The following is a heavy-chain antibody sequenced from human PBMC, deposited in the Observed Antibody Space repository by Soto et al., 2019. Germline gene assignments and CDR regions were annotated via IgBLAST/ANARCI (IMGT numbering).Heavy chain of an antibody. CDR1: GFTFSSCA. J-gene: IGHJ4*02. CDR3: AKDPHSSSWYVLHYFDY. Sequence: VPRTLSCAAAGFTFSSCAMSWVRQAPGKGLEWVSAISGSGGSTYYADSVKGRFTISRDNSKNTLYLQMNSLRAEDTAVYYCAKDPHSSSWYVLHYFDYWGQGTLVTVSS. D-gene: IGHD6-13*01. V-gene: IGHV3-23*01. CDR2: ISGSGGST.